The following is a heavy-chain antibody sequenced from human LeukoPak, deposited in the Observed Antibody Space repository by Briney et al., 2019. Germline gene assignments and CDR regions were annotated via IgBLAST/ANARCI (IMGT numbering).Heavy chain of an antibody. CDR2: IYYSGST. V-gene: IGHV4-39*07. CDR3: ASCFDGYSYGYPVDWFDP. J-gene: IGHJ5*02. D-gene: IGHD5-18*01. CDR1: GGSISSSSYY. Sequence: SETLSLTCTVSGGSISSSSYYWGWIRQPPGKGLEWIGSIYYSGSTYYNPSLKSRVTISVDTSKNQFSLKLSSVTAADTAVYYCASCFDGYSYGYPVDWFDPWGQGTLVTVSS.